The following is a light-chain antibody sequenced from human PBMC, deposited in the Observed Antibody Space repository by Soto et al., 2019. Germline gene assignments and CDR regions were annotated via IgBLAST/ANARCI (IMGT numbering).Light chain of an antibody. J-gene: IGKJ1*01. V-gene: IGKV1-5*03. CDR2: QAS. CDR3: LHYQSYWT. CDR1: QSISRQ. Sequence: DIQMTQSPSTLSASVGDRVSITCRASQSISRQLAWYQQKPGKAPNLLIYQASNLETGVPSRFTGSGSGTEFTLTISSLQPDDLATYYFLHYQSYWTFGQGTKVEVK.